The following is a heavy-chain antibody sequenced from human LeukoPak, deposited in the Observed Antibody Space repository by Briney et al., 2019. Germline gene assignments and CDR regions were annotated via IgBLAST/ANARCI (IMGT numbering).Heavy chain of an antibody. Sequence: SETLSLTCTVSGGSISSSSYYWGWIRQPPGKGLEWIGSIYYSGSTYFNPSLKSRVTISVDTSKNQFSLKLSSVTAADTAVYYCARVEIDYYGSGSYLKYYYGMDVWGQGTTVTVSS. CDR3: ARVEIDYYGSGSYLKYYYGMDV. V-gene: IGHV4-39*07. CDR2: IYYSGST. J-gene: IGHJ6*02. D-gene: IGHD3-10*01. CDR1: GGSISSSSYY.